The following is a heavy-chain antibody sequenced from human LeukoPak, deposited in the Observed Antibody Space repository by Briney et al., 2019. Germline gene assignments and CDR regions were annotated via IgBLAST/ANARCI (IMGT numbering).Heavy chain of an antibody. CDR3: ANGDCSGGSCLDY. Sequence: GGSLRLSCAASGFTFSSYGMYWVRQAPGKGLEWVAVISYDGSNKYYADSVKGRFTISRDNSKNTLYLQMNSLRAEDTAVYYCANGDCSGGSCLDYWGQGTLVTVSS. V-gene: IGHV3-30*18. D-gene: IGHD2-15*01. CDR1: GFTFSSYG. CDR2: ISYDGSNK. J-gene: IGHJ4*02.